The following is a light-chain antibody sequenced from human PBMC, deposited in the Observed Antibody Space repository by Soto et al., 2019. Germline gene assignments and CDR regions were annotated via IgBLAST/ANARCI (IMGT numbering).Light chain of an antibody. Sequence: QSVLTQPASVSGSPGQSITISCTGTASDVGGYNYVSWYQQPPGKAPKLMVSEVSNRPSGVSNRFSGSKSGNTASLTISGLQPEDEADYYCSSYTTTGTLYVFGTGTKLTVL. CDR1: ASDVGGYNY. CDR3: SSYTTTGTLYV. CDR2: EVS. J-gene: IGLJ1*01. V-gene: IGLV2-14*01.